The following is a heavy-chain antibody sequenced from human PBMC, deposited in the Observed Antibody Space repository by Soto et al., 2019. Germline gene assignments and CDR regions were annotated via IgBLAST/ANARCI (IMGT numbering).Heavy chain of an antibody. Sequence: QVQLVESGGGVVQPGRSLRLSCAASGFTFSSYGMHWVRQAPGKGLEWVAFMWYDGSNKYYADSVKGRFTISRDNSKNTLYLQMNSLRAEDTAVYYCAREGGSGPVYWGQGTLVTVSS. CDR2: MWYDGSNK. V-gene: IGHV3-33*01. CDR3: AREGGSGPVY. D-gene: IGHD6-19*01. CDR1: GFTFSSYG. J-gene: IGHJ4*02.